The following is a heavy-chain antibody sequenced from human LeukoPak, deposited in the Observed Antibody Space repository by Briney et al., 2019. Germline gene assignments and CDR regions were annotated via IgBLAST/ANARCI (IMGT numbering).Heavy chain of an antibody. D-gene: IGHD5-24*01. CDR2: VSSYNGNT. CDR3: ARTVRRDGYNAYYFDY. CDR1: GYTFTSYG. J-gene: IGHJ4*02. Sequence: ASGKVSFKASGYTFTSYGISWGRPAPGQGVGWMGWVSSYNGNTNYAQKLPGRVTITTDTSTSTAYMELRSLRSDDTAVYYCARTVRRDGYNAYYFDYWGQGTLVTVSS. V-gene: IGHV1-18*01.